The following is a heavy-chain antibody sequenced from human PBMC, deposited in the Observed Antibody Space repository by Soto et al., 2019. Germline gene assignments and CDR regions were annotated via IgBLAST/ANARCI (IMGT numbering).Heavy chain of an antibody. J-gene: IGHJ6*02. V-gene: IGHV3-13*01. CDR3: ARTPSLSYGMDV. CDR2: IGTAGDT. Sequence: HPGGSLRLSCAASGFTFSSYDMHWVRQATGKGLEWVSAIGTAGDTYYLGSVKGRFTISRENAKNSLYLQMNSLRAGDTAVYYCARTPSLSYGMDVWGQGTTVTVSS. CDR1: GFTFSSYD.